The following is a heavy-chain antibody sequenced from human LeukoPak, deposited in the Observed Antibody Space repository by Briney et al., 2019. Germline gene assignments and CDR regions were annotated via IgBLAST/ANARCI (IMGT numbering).Heavy chain of an antibody. D-gene: IGHD3-10*01. J-gene: IGHJ4*02. V-gene: IGHV3-30*02. CDR2: IRYDGSNK. Sequence: GGSLRLSCAASGFTFSSYGMHWVRQAPGKGLEWVAFIRYDGSNKYYADSVKGRFTISRDNSKNTLYLQMNSLRAEDTAVYYCARDTLDTVREVITYFDSWGQGTMVTVSS. CDR3: ARDTLDTVREVITYFDS. CDR1: GFTFSSYG.